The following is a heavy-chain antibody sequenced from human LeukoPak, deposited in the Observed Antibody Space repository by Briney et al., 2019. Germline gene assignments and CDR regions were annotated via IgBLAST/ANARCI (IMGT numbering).Heavy chain of an antibody. V-gene: IGHV4-39*07. CDR1: GGSISSDDQY. CDR3: ARPTYRYYYDSSGDFQH. CDR2: IYYSGST. J-gene: IGHJ1*01. D-gene: IGHD3-22*01. Sequence: SETLSLTCTVSGGSISSDDQYWGCIRQPPGKGLECIASIYYSGSTNYNPSLKSRVTISVDTSKNQFSLKLSSVTAADTAVYYCARPTYRYYYDSSGDFQHWGQGTLVTVSS.